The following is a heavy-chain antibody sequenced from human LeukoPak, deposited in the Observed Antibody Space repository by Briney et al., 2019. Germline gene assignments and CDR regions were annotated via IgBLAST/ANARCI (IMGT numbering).Heavy chain of an antibody. D-gene: IGHD3-22*01. Sequence: GASVKVSCKVSGYTLTELSMHWVRQAPGKGLEWMGGFDPEDGETIYAQKFQGRVTMTEDTSTDTAYMELSSLRSEDTAVYYCATAYYYDSGGLFDYWGQGTLVTVSS. V-gene: IGHV1-24*01. CDR1: GYTLTELS. CDR2: FDPEDGET. J-gene: IGHJ4*02. CDR3: ATAYYYDSGGLFDY.